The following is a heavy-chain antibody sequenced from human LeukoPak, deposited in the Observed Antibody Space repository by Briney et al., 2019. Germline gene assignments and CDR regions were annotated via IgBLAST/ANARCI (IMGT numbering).Heavy chain of an antibody. J-gene: IGHJ5*02. CDR2: IYPGDSDT. CDR1: GYSFTSYW. CDR3: ARLITMVRGVPSWFDP. V-gene: IGHV5-51*01. D-gene: IGHD3-10*01. Sequence: GESLKISCKGSGYSFTSYWIGWVRQMPGKGLEWMGIIYPGDSDTRYSPSFQGQVTISADKSISTAYLQWSSLKASDTAMYYCARLITMVRGVPSWFDPWGQGTLVTVSP.